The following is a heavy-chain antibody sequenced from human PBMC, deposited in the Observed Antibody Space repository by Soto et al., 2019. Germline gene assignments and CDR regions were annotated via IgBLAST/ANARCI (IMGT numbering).Heavy chain of an antibody. CDR1: VGSITGYY. D-gene: IGHD7-27*01. Sequence: LSLTCTVSVGSITGYYWSWIRQSPGKGLEWIGCSYYTGATNYNPSLKSRVTISVDTSKNQFSLTLSSATAADTAVYYCASERTPRTGFDYWGQGTLVNVSA. J-gene: IGHJ4*02. V-gene: IGHV4-59*01. CDR3: ASERTPRTGFDY. CDR2: SYYTGAT.